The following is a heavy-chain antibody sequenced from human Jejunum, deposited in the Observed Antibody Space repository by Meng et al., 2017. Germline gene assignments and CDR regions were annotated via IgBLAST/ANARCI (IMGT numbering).Heavy chain of an antibody. CDR2: IYYSGNT. Sequence: QREESGPGVVKPSETLSLTCTVSGGSLSGHYWSWIRQPPGKGLEWIGHIYYSGNTNYNPSLKSRVTLSLHTSENQFSLQLNSVTAADTAVYYCASAGSSGWNWYFGLWGRGTLVTVSS. D-gene: IGHD6-19*01. J-gene: IGHJ2*01. CDR1: GGSLSGHY. V-gene: IGHV4-59*11. CDR3: ASAGSSGWNWYFGL.